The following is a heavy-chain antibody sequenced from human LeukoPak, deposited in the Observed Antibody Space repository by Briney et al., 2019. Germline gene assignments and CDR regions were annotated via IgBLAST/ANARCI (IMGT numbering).Heavy chain of an antibody. CDR2: MNPNSGNT. V-gene: IGHV1-8*01. J-gene: IGHJ5*02. CDR1: GYTFTSHD. D-gene: IGHD2-2*01. Sequence: GASVKVSCKASGYTFTSHDINWVRQATGQGLEWMGWMNPNSGNTGYAQKFQGRVTMTSNTSISTAYMKLNSLRSEDTAVYYCARGRRWLEVVPAAWLDPWGKGTVVSVSS. CDR3: ARGRRWLEVVPAAWLDP.